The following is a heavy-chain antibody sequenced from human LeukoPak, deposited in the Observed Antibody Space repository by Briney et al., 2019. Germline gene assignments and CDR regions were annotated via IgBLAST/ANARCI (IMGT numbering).Heavy chain of an antibody. CDR3: LTVVETTIAAFDI. V-gene: IGHV3-48*04. CDR2: IDTSSTTM. Sequence: PGGSLRLSCAASGLTFSKYSMTWVRQAPGKGLEWVSFIDTSSTTMYYTDSVKGRFTISRDNAKNSLYLQMNSLKVEDTAVYYCLTVVETTIAAFDIWGQGTMVTVSS. D-gene: IGHD1-26*01. J-gene: IGHJ3*02. CDR1: GLTFSKYS.